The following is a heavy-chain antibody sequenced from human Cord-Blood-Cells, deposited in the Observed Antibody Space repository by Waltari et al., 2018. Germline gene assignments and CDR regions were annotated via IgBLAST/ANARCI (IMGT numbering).Heavy chain of an antibody. CDR1: GFTFSSYA. CDR3: ARDSGSYAFDI. D-gene: IGHD1-26*01. J-gene: IGHJ3*02. CDR2: ISYEGSNK. Sequence: QVQLVESGGGVVQPGRSLRLSCAASGFTFSSYAMHWVRQAPGKGLEWVAVISYEGSNKYYADSVKGRFTISRDNSKNTLYLQMNSLRAEDTAVYYCARDSGSYAFDIWGQGTMVTVSS. V-gene: IGHV3-30-3*01.